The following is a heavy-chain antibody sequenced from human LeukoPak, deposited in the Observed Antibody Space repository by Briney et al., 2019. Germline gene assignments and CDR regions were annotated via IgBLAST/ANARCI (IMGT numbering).Heavy chain of an antibody. J-gene: IGHJ4*01. Sequence: PGGSLRLACTASGLSLNSYAMSWVRQVPGKGLERVSASSSSDDGKWYAESVRGRFTISRDTSKNTVYLQMNSLRVEDAGVYYCAKAPVTSCRGAFCYPFDYWGHGTLVTVSS. CDR1: GLSLNSYA. CDR2: SSSSDDGK. D-gene: IGHD2-21*01. V-gene: IGHV3-23*01. CDR3: AKAPVTSCRGAFCYPFDY.